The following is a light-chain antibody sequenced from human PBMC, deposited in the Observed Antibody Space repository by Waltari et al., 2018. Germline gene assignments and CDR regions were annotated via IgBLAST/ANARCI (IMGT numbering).Light chain of an antibody. V-gene: IGLV1-47*01. CDR3: AAWDDSLSGVV. Sequence: QSVLTQPPSASGTPGQRVTISCSGSSSNIGSNYVYWYQHLPGTAPKLLIYRNNHRRSGVADRFSGSESGTSASLAISGLRSEDEADYYCAAWDDSLSGVVFGGGTKLTVL. CDR1: SSNIGSNY. J-gene: IGLJ2*01. CDR2: RNN.